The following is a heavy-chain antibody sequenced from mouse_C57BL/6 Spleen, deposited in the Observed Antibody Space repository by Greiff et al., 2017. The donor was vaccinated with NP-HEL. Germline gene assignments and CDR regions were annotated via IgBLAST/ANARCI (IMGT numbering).Heavy chain of an antibody. D-gene: IGHD4-1*01. J-gene: IGHJ2*01. CDR2: IRLKSDNYAT. CDR1: GFTFSNYW. V-gene: IGHV6-3*01. CDR3: TEKTGGFDY. Sequence: EVKVEESGGGLVQPGGSMKLSCVASGFTFSNYWMNWVRQSPEKGLEWVAQIRLKSDNYATHYAESVKGRFTISRDDSKSSVYLQMNNLRAEDTGIYYCTEKTGGFDYWGQGTTLTVSS.